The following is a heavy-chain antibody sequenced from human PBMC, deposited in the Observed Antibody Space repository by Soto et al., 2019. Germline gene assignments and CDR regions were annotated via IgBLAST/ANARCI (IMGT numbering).Heavy chain of an antibody. CDR1: GFTFGTTD. CDR3: VKNSGWFNT. V-gene: IGHV3-23*01. CDR2: IDGSGGIT. D-gene: IGHD3-10*01. J-gene: IGHJ5*02. Sequence: QLLQSGGGSVQPGGSLTLSCAASGFTFGTTDMSWVRQAPGEGLEWVSTIDGSGGITYYADSVKGRFTISRDNSGNTVYLQMNSLRGDDTALYYCVKNSGWFNTWGQGALVTVSS.